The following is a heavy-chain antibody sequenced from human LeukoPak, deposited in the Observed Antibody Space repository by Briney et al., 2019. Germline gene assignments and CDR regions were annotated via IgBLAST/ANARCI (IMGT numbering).Heavy chain of an antibody. CDR3: ARLSTPYLYYFDY. J-gene: IGHJ4*02. V-gene: IGHV1-2*02. Sequence: SVKVSCKASGYTFTGYYMHWVRQAPGQGLEWMGWINPNSGVTYYAQKFQGRVSMTRDTSISTAYMEVSRLRSDDSALYYCARLSTPYLYYFDYWGQGTLVTVSS. CDR1: GYTFTGYY. CDR2: INPNSGVT. D-gene: IGHD3-16*02.